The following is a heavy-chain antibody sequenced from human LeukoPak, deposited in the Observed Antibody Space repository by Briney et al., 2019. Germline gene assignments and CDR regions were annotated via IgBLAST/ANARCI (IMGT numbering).Heavy chain of an antibody. J-gene: IGHJ4*02. Sequence: PSETLSLTCTVSGGSISSYYWSWIRQPPGKGLEWIGYIYYSGSTNYNPSLKSRVTISVDTSKNQFSLKLSSVTAADTAVYYCARATYSSSWYRLDYWGQGTLVTVSS. CDR2: IYYSGST. CDR1: GGSISSYY. D-gene: IGHD6-13*01. V-gene: IGHV4-59*08. CDR3: ARATYSSSWYRLDY.